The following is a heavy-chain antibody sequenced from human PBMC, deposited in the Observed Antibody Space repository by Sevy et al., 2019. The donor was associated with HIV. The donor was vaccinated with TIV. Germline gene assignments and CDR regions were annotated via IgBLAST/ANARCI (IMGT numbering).Heavy chain of an antibody. V-gene: IGHV1-69*13. D-gene: IGHD6-19*01. Sequence: ASVKVSCKASGGTFSSSAISWVRQAPGQGLEWMGEIFAIFGTAKYAQKFQGRVTISADESTSTAYMELSSLRSEDTAVYFCASGLAVSVDFWGQGTLVTVSS. CDR3: ASGLAVSVDF. CDR2: IFAIFGTA. CDR1: GGTFSSSA. J-gene: IGHJ4*02.